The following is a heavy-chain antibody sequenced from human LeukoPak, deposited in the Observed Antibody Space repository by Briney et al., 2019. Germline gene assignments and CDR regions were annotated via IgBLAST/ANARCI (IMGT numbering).Heavy chain of an antibody. CDR3: ARETLELRWFDP. V-gene: IGHV4-34*01. D-gene: IGHD1-7*01. J-gene: IGHJ5*02. CDR1: GGSFSGYY. Sequence: SETLSLTCAVYGGSFSGYYWSWIRQPPGKGLEWIGEINHSGSTNYNPSLKSRVTISVDTSKNQFSLKLSSVTAADTAVYYCARETLELRWFDPWGQGTLVTVSS. CDR2: INHSGST.